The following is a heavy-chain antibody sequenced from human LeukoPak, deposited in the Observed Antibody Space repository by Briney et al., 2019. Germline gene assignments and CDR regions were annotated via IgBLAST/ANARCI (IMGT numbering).Heavy chain of an antibody. CDR1: GFTFSSYA. Sequence: PGGSLRLSCAASGFTFSSYAMSWIRQPPGKGLEWIGNIYYSGSTYCNPSLKSRVTISVDTSRNQFSLKLSSVTAADTAVYYCARHQPYSSGWYPDYWGQGTLVTVSS. V-gene: IGHV4-39*01. D-gene: IGHD6-19*01. CDR3: ARHQPYSSGWYPDY. J-gene: IGHJ4*02. CDR2: IYYSGST.